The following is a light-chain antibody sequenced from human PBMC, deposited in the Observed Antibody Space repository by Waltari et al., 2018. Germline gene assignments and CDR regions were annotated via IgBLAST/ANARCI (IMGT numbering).Light chain of an antibody. Sequence: IQLTQSPSSLSASVGDTVTITCRASQGISTYFAWLQQKPGRAPKVLIFEASTLQSGVPSRFSGSGSGIDFTLTISSLQPEDVATYYCQQFHDYPWTFGQGTKVEIK. CDR3: QQFHDYPWT. CDR2: EAS. J-gene: IGKJ1*01. V-gene: IGKV1-9*01. CDR1: QGISTY.